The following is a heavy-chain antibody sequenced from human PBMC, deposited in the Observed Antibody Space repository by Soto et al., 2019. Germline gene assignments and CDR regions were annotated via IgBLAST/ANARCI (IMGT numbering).Heavy chain of an antibody. CDR1: GYSFTNYW. V-gene: IGHV5-10-1*01. Sequence: ESLKISCKGSGYSFTNYWINWVRQMPGKGLEWMGRIDPSDSYTNYSPSFQGHVTISVDKSISTAYLQWNFLKASDTAMYYCARGFYDNSPAEPNWFDPWGQGTLVTVSS. CDR3: ARGFYDNSPAEPNWFDP. CDR2: IDPSDSYT. D-gene: IGHD3-22*01. J-gene: IGHJ5*02.